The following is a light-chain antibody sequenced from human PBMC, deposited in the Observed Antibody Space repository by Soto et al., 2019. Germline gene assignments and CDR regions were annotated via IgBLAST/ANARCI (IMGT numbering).Light chain of an antibody. Sequence: PGDRVTLSCRASQSVSSSYLTWSQQKPGQAPRLLSSGASTRATGVPARFSGSGSGTDFTLTISSLQPEEIAVYYCQQDYNLAWTFGQGTKVEIK. CDR2: GAS. V-gene: IGKV3D-7*01. J-gene: IGKJ1*01. CDR1: QSVSSSY. CDR3: QQDYNLAWT.